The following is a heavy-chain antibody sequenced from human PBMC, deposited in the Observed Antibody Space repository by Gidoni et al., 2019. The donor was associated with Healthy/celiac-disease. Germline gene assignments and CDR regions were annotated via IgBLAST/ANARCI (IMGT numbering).Heavy chain of an antibody. CDR3: ARGRQWLVPYDY. CDR2: INHSGST. CDR1: GGSFSGYY. Sequence: QVQLQQWGAGLLTPSETLSLTCAVYGGSFSGYYWSWIRQPPGKGLEWIGEINHSGSTNYNPSLKSRVTISVDTSKNQFSLKLNSVTAADTAVYYCARGRQWLVPYDYWGQGTLVTVSS. D-gene: IGHD6-19*01. V-gene: IGHV4-34*01. J-gene: IGHJ4*02.